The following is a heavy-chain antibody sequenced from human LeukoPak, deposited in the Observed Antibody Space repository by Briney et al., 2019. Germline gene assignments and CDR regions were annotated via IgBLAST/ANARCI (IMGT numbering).Heavy chain of an antibody. CDR2: INHSGST. Sequence: PSETLSLTCAVYGGSFSGYYWSWIRQPPGKGLEWIGEINHSGSTNYNLSLKSRVTISVDTSKNQFSLKLSSVTAADTAVYYCARGGSYYGANWFDPWGQGTLVTVSS. J-gene: IGHJ5*02. CDR1: GGSFSGYY. D-gene: IGHD3-10*01. V-gene: IGHV4-34*01. CDR3: ARGGSYYGANWFDP.